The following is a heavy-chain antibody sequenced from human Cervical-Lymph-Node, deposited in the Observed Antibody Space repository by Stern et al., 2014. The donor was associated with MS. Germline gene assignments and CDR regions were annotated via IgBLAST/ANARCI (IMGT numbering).Heavy chain of an antibody. V-gene: IGHV3-11*01. Sequence: VQLVESGGGLVKPGGSLRLSCAASGFTFSDYYMSWIRQAPGKGLEWVSYISSSGSTIYYADSVKGGFTISRDNAKNSLYLQMNSLRAEDTAVYYCARDAYNWNDVHYYGMDVWGQGTTVTVSS. CDR2: ISSSGSTI. CDR3: ARDAYNWNDVHYYGMDV. CDR1: GFTFSDYY. D-gene: IGHD1-20*01. J-gene: IGHJ6*02.